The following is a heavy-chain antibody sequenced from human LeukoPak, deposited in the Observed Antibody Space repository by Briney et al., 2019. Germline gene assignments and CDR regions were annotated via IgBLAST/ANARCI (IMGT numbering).Heavy chain of an antibody. Sequence: PSETLSLTCTVSGDSISSGSFYWSWIRQAAGKGLEWIGRVSSSGRTTYNPSLKSRLTISITTSKNQFSLKLSSVTAADTAVYYCARTDYGDYRTYDYWGQGTLVTVSS. D-gene: IGHD4-17*01. CDR2: VSSSGRT. CDR1: GDSISSGSFY. CDR3: ARTDYGDYRTYDY. V-gene: IGHV4-61*02. J-gene: IGHJ4*02.